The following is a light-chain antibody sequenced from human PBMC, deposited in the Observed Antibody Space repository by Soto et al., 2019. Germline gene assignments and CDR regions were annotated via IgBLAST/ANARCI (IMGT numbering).Light chain of an antibody. Sequence: QSALTQPASVSGSPGQSITISCTGTTSDLGDYKYISWYQQHPGKVPKLIIYEVTNRPSGVSNRFSGSKSGNTASLTISGLQAEDEADYYCNLYTISRVFGGGTKLTVL. J-gene: IGLJ3*02. V-gene: IGLV2-14*01. CDR1: TSDLGDYKY. CDR3: NLYTISRV. CDR2: EVT.